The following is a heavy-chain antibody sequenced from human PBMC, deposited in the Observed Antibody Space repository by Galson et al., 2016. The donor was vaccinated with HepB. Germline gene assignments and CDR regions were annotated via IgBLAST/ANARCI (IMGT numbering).Heavy chain of an antibody. CDR1: GFNFSSYW. J-gene: IGHJ4*02. CDR2: INSAGSSDASSV. V-gene: IGHV3-74*01. D-gene: IGHD3-16*01. CDR3: ARDRGGGAPKLVIFDY. Sequence: SLRLSCAASGFNFSSYWMHWVREAPGKGLVWVSRINSAGSSDASSVSYADSVKGRFTISRDNAKNTLYLQMNSLRVEDTAVYYCARDRGGGAPKLVIFDYWGQGTQVTVSP.